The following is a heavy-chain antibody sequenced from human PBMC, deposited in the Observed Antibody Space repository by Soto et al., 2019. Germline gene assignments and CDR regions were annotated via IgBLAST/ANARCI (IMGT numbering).Heavy chain of an antibody. CDR3: ARSPPGVAGRYYFDF. D-gene: IGHD6-6*01. V-gene: IGHV3-33*01. Sequence: QVQLVESGGGVVQPGRSLRLSCAASGFAFSSYGMHWVGQTPGKGLEWVALIWYDGSNKYYADSVKGRFTISRDNSKNTPYLQMHSLRAEDTAVYFCARSPPGVAGRYYFDFWGQGTLVTVSS. CDR1: GFAFSSYG. CDR2: IWYDGSNK. J-gene: IGHJ4*02.